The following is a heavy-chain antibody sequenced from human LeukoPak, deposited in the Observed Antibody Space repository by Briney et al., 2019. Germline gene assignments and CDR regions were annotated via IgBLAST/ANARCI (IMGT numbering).Heavy chain of an antibody. V-gene: IGHV3-30*18. CDR2: TSHDGSEI. Sequence: GRSLRLSCAASGFTFRSYGMHWVRQAPGKGLEWVAVTSHDGSEIYYADSVKGRSTISRDNSKNTLYLQVNSLRAEDTAVYYCAKDLYDSERRGYYYYGLDVWGQGTTVTVSS. J-gene: IGHJ6*02. D-gene: IGHD3-9*01. CDR1: GFTFRSYG. CDR3: AKDLYDSERRGYYYYGLDV.